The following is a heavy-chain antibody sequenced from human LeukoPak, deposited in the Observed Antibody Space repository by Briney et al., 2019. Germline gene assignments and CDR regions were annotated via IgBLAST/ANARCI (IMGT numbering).Heavy chain of an antibody. J-gene: IGHJ4*02. V-gene: IGHV3-21*01. D-gene: IGHD2-2*01. CDR1: GFTFSSYS. CDR3: ARVNDIVVVPAAIDY. CDR2: ISSSSSYI. Sequence: GGSLRLSCAASGFTFSSYSMTWVRQAPGKGLEWVSSISSSSSYIYYADSVKGRFTISRDNAKNSLYLQMNSLRAEDAAVYYCARVNDIVVVPAAIDYWGQGALVTVSS.